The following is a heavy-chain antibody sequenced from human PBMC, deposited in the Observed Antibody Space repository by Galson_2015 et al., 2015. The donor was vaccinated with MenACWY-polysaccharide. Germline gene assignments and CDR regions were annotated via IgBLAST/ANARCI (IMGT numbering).Heavy chain of an antibody. D-gene: IGHD1-1*01. J-gene: IGHJ2*01. CDR3: ARRSLDNWYSDL. Sequence: SLRLSCAASGFTFSGYAMTWVRQAPGKGLEWVSAISGSGVSTYYADSVKGRFTISRDNSKNTLYLQMNSLRAEDTAIYYCARRSLDNWYSDLWGRGTLVIVSS. V-gene: IGHV3-23*01. CDR1: GFTFSGYA. CDR2: ISGSGVST.